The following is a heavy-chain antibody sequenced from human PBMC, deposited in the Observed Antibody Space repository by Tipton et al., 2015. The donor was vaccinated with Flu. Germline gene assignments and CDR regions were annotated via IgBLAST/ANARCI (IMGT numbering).Heavy chain of an antibody. CDR1: GFTFTDHW. D-gene: IGHD3/OR15-3a*01. Sequence: SLRLSCAASGFTFTDHWMSWVRQTPGKGLEWVATIKQDGFDKNYADSVKGRFTISRDNAKNSLYLQMNDLTVEDTAVYYCADFWTEWGQGTLVTVSS. V-gene: IGHV3-7*01. CDR2: IKQDGFDK. CDR3: ADFWTE. J-gene: IGHJ4*02.